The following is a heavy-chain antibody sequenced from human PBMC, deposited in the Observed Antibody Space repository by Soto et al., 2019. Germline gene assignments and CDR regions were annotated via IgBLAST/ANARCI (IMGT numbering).Heavy chain of an antibody. CDR2: IYSGGST. CDR1: GFTVSSNY. Sequence: GGSLRLSCAASGFTVSSNYMSWVRQAPGKGLEWVSVIYSGGSTYYADSVKGRFTISRDNSKNTLYLQMNSLRAEDTAVYYCARWARYSQLGPYYFDYWGQGTLVTVSS. V-gene: IGHV3-53*01. CDR3: ARWARYSQLGPYYFDY. D-gene: IGHD2-15*01. J-gene: IGHJ4*02.